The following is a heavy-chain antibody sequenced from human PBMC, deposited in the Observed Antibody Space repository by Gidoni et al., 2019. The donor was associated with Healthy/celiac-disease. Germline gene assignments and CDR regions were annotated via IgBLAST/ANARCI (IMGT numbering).Heavy chain of an antibody. J-gene: IGHJ6*02. D-gene: IGHD2-15*01. CDR1: GWSFSGYY. V-gene: IGHV4-34*01. CDR3: ARGWVVAATPWYYYYVMDV. CDR2: INHCGST. Sequence: QVQLQQWGAGLLTPSETLSLPCAVYGWSFSGYYWSCIRQPPGKALEWIGEINHCGSTNYTPFFKSRVTRSLDTSKNQCSLKLSSVTAADTAVYDCARGWVVAATPWYYYYVMDVLGQGTTVTVSS.